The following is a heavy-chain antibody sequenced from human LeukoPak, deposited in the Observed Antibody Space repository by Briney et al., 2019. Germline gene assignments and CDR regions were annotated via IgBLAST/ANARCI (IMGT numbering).Heavy chain of an antibody. CDR1: GFTFSSYC. CDR2: ITSSSSTI. CDR3: AKDRSHRRYYDSSGYFVNWFDP. Sequence: GGCLRLSCAASGFTFSSYCMNWVRQAPGKGLEWVSYITSSSSTIYYADSVKGRFTISRDNAKNSLYLQMNSLRAEDTAVYYCAKDRSHRRYYDSSGYFVNWFDPWGQGTLVTVSS. V-gene: IGHV3-48*01. D-gene: IGHD3-22*01. J-gene: IGHJ5*02.